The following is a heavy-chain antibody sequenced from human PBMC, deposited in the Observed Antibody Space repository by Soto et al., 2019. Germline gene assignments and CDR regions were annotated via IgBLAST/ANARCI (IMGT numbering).Heavy chain of an antibody. Sequence: GGSLRLSCAASGFTFSSYAMSWVRQAPGKGLEWVSAISGSGGSTYYADSVKGRFTISRDNSKNTLYLQMNSLRAEDTAVYYCAKQGVVPAAPGDGFDYWGQGTLVTVSS. CDR3: AKQGVVPAAPGDGFDY. CDR1: GFTFSSYA. CDR2: ISGSGGST. J-gene: IGHJ4*02. V-gene: IGHV3-23*01. D-gene: IGHD2-2*01.